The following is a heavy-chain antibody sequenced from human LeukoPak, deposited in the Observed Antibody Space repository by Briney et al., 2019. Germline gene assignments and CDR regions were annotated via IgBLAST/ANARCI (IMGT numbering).Heavy chain of an antibody. CDR2: IYTSGST. Sequence: PSETLSLTCTVSGDSISSGTYYWNWIRQPAGKGLEWIGRIYTSGSTNYSPSLRSRVTISVDTSENQISLKLTSVTAADTAVYYCARDRQWLLDYWGQGTLVTVSS. V-gene: IGHV4-61*02. CDR1: GDSISSGTYY. J-gene: IGHJ4*02. D-gene: IGHD6-19*01. CDR3: ARDRQWLLDY.